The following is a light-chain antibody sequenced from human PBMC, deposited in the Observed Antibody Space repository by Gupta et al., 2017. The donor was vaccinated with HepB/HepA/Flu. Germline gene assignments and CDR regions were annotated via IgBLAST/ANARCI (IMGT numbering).Light chain of an antibody. V-gene: IGKV3-15*01. Sequence: EIVMTQSPANLSVSPGERATLSCRASQSVSSNLYWYQQKPGQAPRHLIYGASTRATGIPARFSGSGSCTEFTLTISSLQSEDFSVYYCQQYNNWLRGTFGQGTKVEIK. CDR3: QQYNNWLRGT. J-gene: IGKJ1*01. CDR2: GAS. CDR1: QSVSSN.